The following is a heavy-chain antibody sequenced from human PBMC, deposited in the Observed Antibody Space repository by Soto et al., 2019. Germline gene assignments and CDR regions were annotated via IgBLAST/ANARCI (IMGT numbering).Heavy chain of an antibody. CDR3: ARATAEGYNWFDP. CDR2: IYHSGST. D-gene: IGHD2-21*02. V-gene: IGHV4-4*02. CDR1: GGSISSSNW. J-gene: IGHJ5*02. Sequence: PSETLSLTCAVSGGSISSSNWWSWVRRPPGKGLEWIGEIYHSGSTNYNPSLKSRVTISVDKSKNQFSLKLSSVTAADTAVYYCARATAEGYNWFDPWGQGTLVTVSS.